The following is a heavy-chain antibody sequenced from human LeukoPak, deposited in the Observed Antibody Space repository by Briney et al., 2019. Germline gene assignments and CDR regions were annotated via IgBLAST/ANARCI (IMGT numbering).Heavy chain of an antibody. D-gene: IGHD2-15*01. V-gene: IGHV3-30-3*01. J-gene: IGHJ5*02. CDR3: ARDLEDCSGGSCYSWFDP. CDR1: GFTFSSYA. Sequence: GRSLRLSCAATGFTFSSYAMHWVRQAPGKGLEWVAVISYDGSNKYYADSVKGRFTISRDNSKNTLYLQMNSLRAEDTAVYYCARDLEDCSGGSCYSWFDPWGQGTLVTVSS. CDR2: ISYDGSNK.